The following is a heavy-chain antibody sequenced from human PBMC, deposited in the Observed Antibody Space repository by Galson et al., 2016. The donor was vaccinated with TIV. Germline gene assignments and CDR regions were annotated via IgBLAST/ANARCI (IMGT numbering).Heavy chain of an antibody. D-gene: IGHD3-22*01. Sequence: PALVKPTQTLTLTCTFSGFSPNTDGMCVNWIRQPPGKALEWLARIDWDDDKSYSSSLKTRLTISKDTSKNQVVLTMTNMDPADTATYYCARISGYYDSSGHYIPRSFDYWGQGTLVTVSS. V-gene: IGHV2-70*11. CDR2: IDWDDDK. CDR1: GFSPNTDGMC. CDR3: ARISGYYDSSGHYIPRSFDY. J-gene: IGHJ4*02.